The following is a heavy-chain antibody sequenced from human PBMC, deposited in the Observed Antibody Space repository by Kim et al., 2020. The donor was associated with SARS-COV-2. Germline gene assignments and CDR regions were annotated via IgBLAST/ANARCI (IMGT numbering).Heavy chain of an antibody. J-gene: IGHJ2*01. CDR2: TT. V-gene: IGHV4-61*07. Sequence: TTNYHPSLKSRVTMSVDTSKNQFSLKVNSVTAADTAVYYCARRSSRYFDLWGRGTLVTISS. CDR3: ARRSSRYFDL.